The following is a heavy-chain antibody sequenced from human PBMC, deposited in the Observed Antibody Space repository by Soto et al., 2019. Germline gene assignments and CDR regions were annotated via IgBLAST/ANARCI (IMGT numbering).Heavy chain of an antibody. CDR3: ARDPDEYGGNSGDGY. Sequence: GGSLRLSCAASGFTFSSYAMHWVRQAPGKGLEWVAVISYDGSNKYYADSVKGRFTISRDNSKNTLYLQMNSLRAEDTAVYYCARDPDEYGGNSGDGYWGQGTLVTVSS. J-gene: IGHJ4*02. D-gene: IGHD2-21*02. V-gene: IGHV3-30-3*01. CDR2: ISYDGSNK. CDR1: GFTFSSYA.